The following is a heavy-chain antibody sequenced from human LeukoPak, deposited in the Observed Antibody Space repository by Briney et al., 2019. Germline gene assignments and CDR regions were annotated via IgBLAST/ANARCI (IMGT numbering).Heavy chain of an antibody. D-gene: IGHD2-2*01. CDR3: AGEANCSSTSCPGVY. Sequence: GGSLRLSCAASGFTVSSNYMSWVRQAPGKGLEWVSVIYSGGSTYYADSVKGRFTISRDNSKNTLYLQMNSLRAEDTAVYYCAGEANCSSTSCPGVYWGQGTLVTVSS. CDR2: IYSGGST. V-gene: IGHV3-53*01. J-gene: IGHJ4*02. CDR1: GFTVSSNY.